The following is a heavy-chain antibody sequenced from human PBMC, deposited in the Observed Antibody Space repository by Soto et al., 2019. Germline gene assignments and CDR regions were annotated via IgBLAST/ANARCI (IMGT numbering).Heavy chain of an antibody. Sequence: QVQLVQSGAELKKPGASVKVSCKASGYTFSNYDMNWVRQATGQGPEWIGWVNPNNGDTGYAQKFQGRVTLTTDIATTTAYMGLTSLRSEPTAFYYSAKVSRKGSAIDFDYWGQGTLITVSS. CDR1: GYTFSNYD. J-gene: IGHJ4*02. CDR2: VNPNNGDT. CDR3: AKVSRKGSAIDFDY. V-gene: IGHV1-8*01. D-gene: IGHD3-10*01.